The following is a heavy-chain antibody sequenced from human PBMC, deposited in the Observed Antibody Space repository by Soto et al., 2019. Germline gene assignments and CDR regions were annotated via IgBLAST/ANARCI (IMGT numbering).Heavy chain of an antibody. J-gene: IGHJ6*02. V-gene: IGHV1-69*12. CDR3: ARSATIVVVTADEYYYYGMDV. CDR1: GGTFSSYA. D-gene: IGHD2-21*02. Sequence: QVQLVQSGAEVKKPGSSVKVSCKASGGTFSSYAISWVRQAPGQGLEWMGGIIPIFGTANYAQKFQGRVTITADESTSTAYMELSSLRSEDTAVYYCARSATIVVVTADEYYYYGMDVWGQGTTVTVSS. CDR2: IIPIFGTA.